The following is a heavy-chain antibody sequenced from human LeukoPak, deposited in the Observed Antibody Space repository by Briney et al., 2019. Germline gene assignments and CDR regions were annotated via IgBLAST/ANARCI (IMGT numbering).Heavy chain of an antibody. CDR1: RFTFSSYS. J-gene: IGHJ5*02. CDR2: ISSSGSYI. Sequence: NPGGSLRLSCAASRFTFSSYSMNWVRQAPGKGLEWVSSISSSGSYIYYADSVKGRFTISRDNAKNSLYLQMNSLRAEDTAVYYCARKWGYCSSTSCYQDWFDPWGQGTLVTVSS. D-gene: IGHD2-2*01. V-gene: IGHV3-21*04. CDR3: ARKWGYCSSTSCYQDWFDP.